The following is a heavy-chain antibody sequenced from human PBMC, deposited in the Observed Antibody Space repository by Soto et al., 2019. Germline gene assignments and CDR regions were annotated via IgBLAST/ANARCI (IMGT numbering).Heavy chain of an antibody. CDR2: IIPIFCTA. CDR3: ARGYRGGGYSYGYGYYYGMDV. V-gene: IGHV1-69*01. CDR1: GGTFSSYA. Sequence: QVQLVQSGAEVKKPGSSVKVSCKASGGTFSSYAISCVRQAPGQGLEWMGGIIPIFCTANYAQKFQGRLTITADESASTAYMGLSSLRSEHTAVYYCARGYRGGGYSYGYGYYYGMDVWGQGTTVTVSS. D-gene: IGHD5-18*01. J-gene: IGHJ6*02.